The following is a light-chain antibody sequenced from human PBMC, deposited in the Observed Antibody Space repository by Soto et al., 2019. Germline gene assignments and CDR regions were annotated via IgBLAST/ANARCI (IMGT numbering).Light chain of an antibody. CDR2: GAS. CDR1: QTISSSY. J-gene: IGKJ2*01. CDR3: QHYDSSPPKYT. V-gene: IGKV3-20*01. Sequence: EIVLTQSRGTLSLSPGERATLSCRASQTISSSYLAWYQQKPGQAPRLLIFGASSRATDIPDRFSGSGSGTDFTLTISRLQPEDFAVYYCQHYDSSPPKYTFGQGTKLEIK.